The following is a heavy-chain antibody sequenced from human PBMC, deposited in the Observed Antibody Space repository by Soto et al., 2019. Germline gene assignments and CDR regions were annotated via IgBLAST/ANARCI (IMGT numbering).Heavy chain of an antibody. CDR2: ISAGNGNT. V-gene: IGHV1-3*01. Sequence: GASVKVSCKASGYTFNSYAMHWVRQAPGQRLEWMGWISAGNGNTKYSQKFQGRVTITRDTSASIAYMELSSLRSEDTAVYYCARLGITGNQDYYYYSGMDVWGQGTTVTVYS. J-gene: IGHJ6*02. CDR1: GYTFNSYA. D-gene: IGHD1-20*01. CDR3: ARLGITGNQDYYYYSGMDV.